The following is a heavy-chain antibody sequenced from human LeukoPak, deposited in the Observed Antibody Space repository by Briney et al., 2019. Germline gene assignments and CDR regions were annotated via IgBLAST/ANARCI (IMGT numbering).Heavy chain of an antibody. CDR1: GYSFTSYW. CDR3: ARHIGYSAWNPDY. D-gene: IGHD5-12*01. J-gene: IGHJ4*02. Sequence: GESLKISCKASGYSFTSYWIGWVRQMPGKGLEWMGIIYPYDSDTRYSPSFQGQVTIPADKSISTAYLQWSNLKASDTAMYYCARHIGYSAWNPDYWGQGTLVTVSS. CDR2: IYPYDSDT. V-gene: IGHV5-51*01.